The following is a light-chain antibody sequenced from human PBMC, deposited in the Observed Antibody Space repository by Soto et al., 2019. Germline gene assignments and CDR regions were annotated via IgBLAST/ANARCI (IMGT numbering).Light chain of an antibody. CDR2: GAS. V-gene: IGKV3-20*01. CDR3: QQYGSSAGIT. CDR1: QSVSSSY. Sequence: EIVLTQSPGTLSLSPGERATLSWGAGQSVSSSYLAWYQQKPRQAPRLLIYGASSRATGIPDRFSGSGSGTDFTLTITRLEPADSATYYCQQYGSSAGITFGHGTRLEIK. J-gene: IGKJ5*01.